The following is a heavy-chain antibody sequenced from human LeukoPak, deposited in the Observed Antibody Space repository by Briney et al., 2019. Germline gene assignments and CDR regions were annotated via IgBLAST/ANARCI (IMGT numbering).Heavy chain of an antibody. CDR1: GFAFSSYW. D-gene: IGHD6-13*01. CDR3: ARDLAAAGMFDY. J-gene: IGHJ4*02. Sequence: PGGFLRLSCAAYGFAFSSYWMSWVRQAPGKGLEWVANIKQDGSEKYFVDSVKGRFTISRDNAKNSLYLQMNSLRAEDTAVYYCARDLAAAGMFDYWGQGTLVTVSS. V-gene: IGHV3-7*01. CDR2: IKQDGSEK.